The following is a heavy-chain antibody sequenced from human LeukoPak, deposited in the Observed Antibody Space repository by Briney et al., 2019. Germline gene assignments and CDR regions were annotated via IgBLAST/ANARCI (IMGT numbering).Heavy chain of an antibody. CDR2: ISSSGSTI. D-gene: IGHD3-16*02. CDR1: GFTFSSYE. CDR3: ARAFGDYVWGSYRIY. J-gene: IGHJ4*02. Sequence: GGSLRLSCAASGFTFSSYEMNWVRQAPGKGLEWVSYISSSGSTIYYADSVKGRFTISRDNAKNSLYLQMNSLRAEDTAVYYCARAFGDYVWGSYRIYWGQGTLVTVSS. V-gene: IGHV3-48*03.